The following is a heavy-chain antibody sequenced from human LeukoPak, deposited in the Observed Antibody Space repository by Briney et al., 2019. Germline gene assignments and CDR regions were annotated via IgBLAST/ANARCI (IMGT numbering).Heavy chain of an antibody. J-gene: IGHJ4*02. V-gene: IGHV4-34*01. Sequence: SETLSLTCAVYGGSFSGYYWSWIRQPPGKGLEWIGEINHSGSTNYNPSPKSRVTISVDTSKNQFSLKLSSVPAADTAVYYCARAPGGYGIDYWGQGTLVTVSS. CDR1: GGSFSGYY. CDR2: INHSGST. CDR3: ARAPGGYGIDY. D-gene: IGHD4-17*01.